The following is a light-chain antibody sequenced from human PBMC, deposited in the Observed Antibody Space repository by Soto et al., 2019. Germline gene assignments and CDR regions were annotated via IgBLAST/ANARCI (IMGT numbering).Light chain of an antibody. Sequence: DVQMTQSPSSLSASVGDRVTITCRASQGISNSLTWFQQKPGKAPKSLIYDASNLQVGVPSRFSGSGSGTDFTLTISSLQPEDSATYYCQQDETHPFIFGPGTKVDTK. CDR1: QGISNS. CDR2: DAS. V-gene: IGKV1-16*01. J-gene: IGKJ3*01. CDR3: QQDETHPFI.